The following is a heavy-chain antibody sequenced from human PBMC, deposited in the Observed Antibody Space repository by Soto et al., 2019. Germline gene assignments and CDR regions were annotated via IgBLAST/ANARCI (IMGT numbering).Heavy chain of an antibody. CDR1: GFTFSSYA. CDR3: AKVGGRSVGVAAATWGSVY. Sequence: LRLSCAASGFTFSSYAMSWVRQAPGKGLEWVSAISGSGGSTYYADSVKGRFTISRDNSKNTLYLQMNSLRAEDTAVYYCAKVGGRSVGVAAATWGSVYRGQGILETVSS. D-gene: IGHD2-15*01. CDR2: ISGSGGST. V-gene: IGHV3-23*01. J-gene: IGHJ4*02.